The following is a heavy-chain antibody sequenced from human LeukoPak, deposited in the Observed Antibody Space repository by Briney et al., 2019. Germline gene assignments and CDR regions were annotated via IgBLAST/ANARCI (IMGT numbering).Heavy chain of an antibody. V-gene: IGHV3-74*01. Sequence: GGSLRLSCAASGFTFSSYWMHWVRQAPGKGLVWVSRINSDGSSTSYADSVKGRFTISRDNSKNTLYLQMNSLRAEDTAVYYCAKDDLWSGHDKYWGQGTLVTVSS. D-gene: IGHD3-3*01. CDR1: GFTFSSYW. CDR2: INSDGSST. J-gene: IGHJ4*02. CDR3: AKDDLWSGHDKY.